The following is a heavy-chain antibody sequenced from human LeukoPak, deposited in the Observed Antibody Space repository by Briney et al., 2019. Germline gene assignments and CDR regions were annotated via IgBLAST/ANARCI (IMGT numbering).Heavy chain of an antibody. J-gene: IGHJ4*02. V-gene: IGHV1-46*01. CDR3: ARDGSWYQTPITHFDY. D-gene: IGHD6-13*01. Sequence: ASVKVSCKASGYTFTSYYMHWVRQAPGQGLEWMGIINPSGGSTSYAQKFQGRVTMTRDMSTSTVYMELSSLRSEDTAVYYCARDGSWYQTPITHFDYWGQGTLVTVSS. CDR1: GYTFTSYY. CDR2: INPSGGST.